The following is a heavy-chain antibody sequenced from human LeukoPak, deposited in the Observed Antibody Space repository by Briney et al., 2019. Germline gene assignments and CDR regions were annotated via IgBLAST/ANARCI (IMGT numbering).Heavy chain of an antibody. Sequence: PGGSLRLSCAASGFIVTNNYMSWVRQAPGKGLEWVSVTYTGGTTYYEGSVKGRFTVSRDNAKNSLYLQMNSLRAEDTAVYYCASEYYYDSSGYYYVSSYFDYWGQGTLVTVSS. V-gene: IGHV3-66*01. CDR3: ASEYYYDSSGYYYVSSYFDY. J-gene: IGHJ4*02. CDR2: TYTGGTT. CDR1: GFIVTNNY. D-gene: IGHD3-22*01.